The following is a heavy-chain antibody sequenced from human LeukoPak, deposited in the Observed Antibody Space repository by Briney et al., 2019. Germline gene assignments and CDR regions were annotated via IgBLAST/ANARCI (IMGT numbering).Heavy chain of an antibody. CDR1: GFTVSSNY. V-gene: IGHV3-66*02. CDR2: IYSGGST. Sequence: GGSLRLSCAASGFTVSSNYMGWVRQAPGKGLEWVSVIYSGGSTYYADSVKGRFTISRDNSKNTLYLQMNSLRAEDTAVYYCARIDSSGYYPYYYYYMDVWGKGTTVTVSS. D-gene: IGHD3-22*01. J-gene: IGHJ6*03. CDR3: ARIDSSGYYPYYYYYMDV.